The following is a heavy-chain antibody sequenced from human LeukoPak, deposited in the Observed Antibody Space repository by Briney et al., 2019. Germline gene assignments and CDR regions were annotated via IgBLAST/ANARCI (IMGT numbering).Heavy chain of an antibody. V-gene: IGHV1-8*03. CDR3: AREVYSGYALGCFDY. Sequence: ASVKVSCKASGYTFTSYDINWVRQATGQGLEWMGWMNPNSGNTGYAQKFQGRVTITADESTSTAYMELSSLRSEDTAVYYCAREVYSGYALGCFDYWGQGTLVTVSS. CDR2: MNPNSGNT. D-gene: IGHD5-12*01. J-gene: IGHJ4*02. CDR1: GYTFTSYD.